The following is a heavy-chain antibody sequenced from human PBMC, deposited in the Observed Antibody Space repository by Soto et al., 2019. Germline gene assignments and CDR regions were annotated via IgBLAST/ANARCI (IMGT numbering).Heavy chain of an antibody. CDR1: GFTVSSNY. J-gene: IGHJ4*02. D-gene: IGHD6-6*01. Sequence: PGGSLRLSCAASGFTVSSNYMSWVRQAPGKGLEWVSVIYSGGSTYYADSVKGRFTISRDNSKNTLYLQMNSLRAEDTAVYYCATALVAPTPYYFDYWGQGTLVTVSS. V-gene: IGHV3-53*01. CDR3: ATALVAPTPYYFDY. CDR2: IYSGGST.